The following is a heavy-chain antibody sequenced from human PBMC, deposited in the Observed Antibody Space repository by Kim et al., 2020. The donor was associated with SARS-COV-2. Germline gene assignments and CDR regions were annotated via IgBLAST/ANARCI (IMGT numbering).Heavy chain of an antibody. Sequence: ASVKVSCKASGYTFTSYGISWVRQAPGQGLEWMGWISAYNGNTNYAQKLQGRVTMTTDTSTSTAYMELRSLRSDDTAVYYCARDDSTYPSAHAFDIWGQGTMVTVSS. D-gene: IGHD5-18*01. V-gene: IGHV1-18*04. CDR2: ISAYNGNT. CDR3: ARDDSTYPSAHAFDI. J-gene: IGHJ3*02. CDR1: GYTFTSYG.